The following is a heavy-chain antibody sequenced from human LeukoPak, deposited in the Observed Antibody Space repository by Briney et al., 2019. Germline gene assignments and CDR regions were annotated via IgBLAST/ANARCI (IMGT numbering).Heavy chain of an antibody. V-gene: IGHV3-7*04. CDR3: ARGDDFSGDH. Sequence: RGSLRLSCAASGFTFRNFWMSWVRQAPGKGLEWVANIHPEGNEKYHVESVKGRFTISRDNTEKSLFLQMNGLRVEDTAVYYCARGDDFSGDHWGQGTLVTVSS. J-gene: IGHJ4*02. CDR2: IHPEGNEK. D-gene: IGHD1-1*01. CDR1: GFTFRNFW.